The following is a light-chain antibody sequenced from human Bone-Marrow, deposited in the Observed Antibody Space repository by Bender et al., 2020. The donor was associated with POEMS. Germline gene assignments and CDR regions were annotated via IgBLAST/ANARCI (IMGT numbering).Light chain of an antibody. J-gene: IGLJ3*02. V-gene: IGLV1-44*01. Sequence: QSVLPQPPSAPGTLGQRVTISCSGSSSNIGGNAVNSGQQLPGTAPTLLIYGNDQRPSAVPDRFSGSTSGASASLAISGRQSEDEADYFCSAWDGILNGWVFGGGTELTVL. CDR3: SAWDGILNGWV. CDR1: SSNIGGNA. CDR2: GND.